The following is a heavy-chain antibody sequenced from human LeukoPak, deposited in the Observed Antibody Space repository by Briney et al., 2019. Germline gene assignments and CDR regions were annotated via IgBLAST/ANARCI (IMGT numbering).Heavy chain of an antibody. J-gene: IGHJ6*02. Sequence: GGSLRLSCAASGFTVSSNYMSWVRQAPGKGLEWVSVIYSGGSTYYADSVKGRFTISRDNSKNTLYLQMNSLRAEDTAVYYCAKDSRGGPDYLAAAGYYYGMDVWGQGTTVTVSS. CDR3: AKDSRGGPDYLAAAGYYYGMDV. D-gene: IGHD6-13*01. V-gene: IGHV3-53*01. CDR2: IYSGGST. CDR1: GFTVSSNY.